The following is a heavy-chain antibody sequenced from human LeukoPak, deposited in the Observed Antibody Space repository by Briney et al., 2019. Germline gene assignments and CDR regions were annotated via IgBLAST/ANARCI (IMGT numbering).Heavy chain of an antibody. Sequence: KPGGSLRLSCAASGFTFSSYSMGWVRQAPGKGLEWVSFISSGVTSTYYADSVKGRFTISRDNAKNSLYLQMNSLRDEDTAVYYCVRDKGHYMDVWGKGTTVTVSS. CDR3: VRDKGHYMDV. V-gene: IGHV3-21*01. CDR2: ISSGVTST. J-gene: IGHJ6*03. CDR1: GFTFSSYS.